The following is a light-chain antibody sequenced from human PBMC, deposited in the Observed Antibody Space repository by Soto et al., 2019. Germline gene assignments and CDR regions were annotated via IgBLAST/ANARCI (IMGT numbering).Light chain of an antibody. CDR2: GAS. V-gene: IGKV3-15*01. J-gene: IGKJ5*01. CDR1: QNIHTN. Sequence: SQSTPXVXPGEXVVLXXRAVQNIHTNLAWYQQKPGQAPRLLFYGASSWATGLPARFSGSRSGTEFTLTIISLQTEECAVYYCHQYCSSPRTFCEGTRLEIK. CDR3: HQYCSSPRT.